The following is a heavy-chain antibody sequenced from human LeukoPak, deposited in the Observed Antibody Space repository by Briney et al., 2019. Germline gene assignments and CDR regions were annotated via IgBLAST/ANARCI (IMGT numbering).Heavy chain of an antibody. CDR3: ARDQAAAGTGYFDY. J-gene: IGHJ4*02. V-gene: IGHV3-30*04. CDR1: GFTFSSYA. CDR2: ISYDGSNK. Sequence: WRSLRLSCAASGFTFSSYAMHWVRQAPGKGLEWVAVISYDGSNKYYADSVKGRFTISRDNSKNTLYLQMNSLRAEDTAVYYCARDQAAAGTGYFDYWGQGTLVTVSS. D-gene: IGHD6-13*01.